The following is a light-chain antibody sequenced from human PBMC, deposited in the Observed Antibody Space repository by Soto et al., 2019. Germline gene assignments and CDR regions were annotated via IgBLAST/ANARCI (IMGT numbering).Light chain of an antibody. Sequence: EIVLTQSPATLSLSPGERATLSCRASQSVSSYLAWYQQKPGQAPRLLIYDASNRATGIPARFSGSGSGTDFTLTISSLKPEDFAVYYCQQRSTWPPVTFGQGTRLEMK. V-gene: IGKV3-11*01. CDR3: QQRSTWPPVT. CDR2: DAS. CDR1: QSVSSY. J-gene: IGKJ5*01.